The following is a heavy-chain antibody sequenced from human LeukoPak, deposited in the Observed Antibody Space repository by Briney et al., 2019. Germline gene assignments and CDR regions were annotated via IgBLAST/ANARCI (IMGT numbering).Heavy chain of an antibody. D-gene: IGHD3-16*01. J-gene: IGHJ5*02. CDR2: ISHSGRT. CDR1: GGSFSGYY. Sequence: PSETLSLTCDVFGGSFSGYYWSWIRQPPGKGLEWIGEISHSGRTNYNPSLKSRVTISVDTSKNQFSLKLNSVTAADTAVYYCARHYGPWGQGTLVTVSS. V-gene: IGHV4-34*01. CDR3: ARHYGP.